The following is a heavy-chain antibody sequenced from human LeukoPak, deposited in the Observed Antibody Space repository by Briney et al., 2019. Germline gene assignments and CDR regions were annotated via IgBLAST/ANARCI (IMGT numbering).Heavy chain of an antibody. Sequence: GGSLRLSCAASGFTFNDAWMNWVRQAPGKGLEWVGRIKSKTDGATIEDAAPVKGRFTISRDDSKNTLYLQMDSLKTEDTAVYYCTTLAGGSFGYWGQGTLVTVSS. CDR3: TTLAGGSFGY. D-gene: IGHD6-13*01. V-gene: IGHV3-15*01. CDR1: GFTFNDAW. CDR2: IKSKTDGATI. J-gene: IGHJ4*02.